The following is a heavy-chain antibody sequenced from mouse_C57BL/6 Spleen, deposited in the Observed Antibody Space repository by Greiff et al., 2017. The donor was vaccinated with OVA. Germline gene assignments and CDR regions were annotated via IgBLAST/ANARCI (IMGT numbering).Heavy chain of an antibody. CDR3: AREEDGYPYFDY. D-gene: IGHD2-3*01. Sequence: VKLQESGAELVRPGTSVKMSCKASGYTFTNYWIGWAKQRPGHGLEWIGDIYPGGGYTNYNEKFKGKATLTADKSSSTAYMQFSSLTSEDSAIYYCAREEDGYPYFDYWGQGTTLTVSS. J-gene: IGHJ2*01. CDR1: GYTFTNYW. CDR2: IYPGGGYT. V-gene: IGHV1-63*01.